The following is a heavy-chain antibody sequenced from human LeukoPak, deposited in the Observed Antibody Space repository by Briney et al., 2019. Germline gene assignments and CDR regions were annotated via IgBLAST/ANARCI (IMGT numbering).Heavy chain of an antibody. CDR1: GFTFSSYE. Sequence: GGSLRLSCAASGFTFSSYEMNWVRQAPGKGLEWVSYISSSGSTIYYADSVKGRFTISRDNAKNSLYLQMNSLRAEDTAVYYCARDSRLSYSVAGFDYWGQGTLVTVSS. CDR2: ISSSGSTI. D-gene: IGHD6-19*01. J-gene: IGHJ4*02. V-gene: IGHV3-48*03. CDR3: ARDSRLSYSVAGFDY.